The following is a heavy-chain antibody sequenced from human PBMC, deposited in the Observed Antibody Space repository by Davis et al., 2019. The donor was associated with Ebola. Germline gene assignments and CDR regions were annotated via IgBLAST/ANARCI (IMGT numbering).Heavy chain of an antibody. J-gene: IGHJ4*02. CDR3: ARVGETGELDY. D-gene: IGHD7-27*01. V-gene: IGHV3-33*01. Sequence: GESLKISCVGSGFTFKENGIHWVRQAPGKGLEWVSGIQNDGSKEYYGDSVKGRFTIFRDNSRNTVYLQMNSLRAEDTAVYYCARVGETGELDYWGQGTLVTVSS. CDR2: IQNDGSKE. CDR1: GFTFKENG.